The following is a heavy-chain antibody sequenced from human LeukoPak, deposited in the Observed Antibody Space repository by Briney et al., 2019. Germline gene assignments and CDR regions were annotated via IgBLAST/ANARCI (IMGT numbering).Heavy chain of an antibody. J-gene: IGHJ4*02. CDR1: GFTFSTFP. CDR3: ARDPITTTHFFDY. CDR2: ISSDGGST. Sequence: GGSLRLSCSASGFTFSTFPMHWVRQAPGKGLEYVSAISSDGGSTFYADSVKGRFTISRDNAKNSLYLQMNSLRDEDTAVYYCARDPITTTHFFDYWGQGTLVTVSS. D-gene: IGHD3-22*01. V-gene: IGHV3-64*04.